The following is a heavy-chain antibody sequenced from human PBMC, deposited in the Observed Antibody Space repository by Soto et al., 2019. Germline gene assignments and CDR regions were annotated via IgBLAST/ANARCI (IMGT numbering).Heavy chain of an antibody. Sequence: ASVKVSCKASGYTFTGFSLHWVRQAPGQRLEWMGWINAGSGNTKYSQKFQGRVTITADKSTGTAYMELNSLRSEDTAVYYCVRDSPIGSTFSGYDGIDYWGQGTLVTVSS. CDR2: INAGSGNT. J-gene: IGHJ4*02. CDR3: VRDSPIGSTFSGYDGIDY. CDR1: GYTFTGFS. V-gene: IGHV1-3*01. D-gene: IGHD5-12*01.